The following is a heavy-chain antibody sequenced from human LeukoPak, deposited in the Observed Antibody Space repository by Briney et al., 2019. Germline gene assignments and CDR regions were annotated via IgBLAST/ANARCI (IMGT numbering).Heavy chain of an antibody. D-gene: IGHD6-19*01. CDR3: ARGRFSGPDDY. J-gene: IGHJ4*02. V-gene: IGHV3-53*01. CDR2: IYSGGAT. Sequence: PGGSLRLSCAVSEFSVSSNYMNWVRQARGKGLEWVSVIYSGGATYYADSVRGRFTISRDNSKNMVSLQMTSLGAEDTAVYYCARGRFSGPDDYWGQGTLVTVSS. CDR1: EFSVSSNY.